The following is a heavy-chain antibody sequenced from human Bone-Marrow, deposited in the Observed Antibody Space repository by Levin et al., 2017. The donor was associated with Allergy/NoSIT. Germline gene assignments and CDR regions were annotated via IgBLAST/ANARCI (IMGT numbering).Heavy chain of an antibody. CDR3: ARLADNWNVNWFDP. J-gene: IGHJ5*02. CDR1: GASINSTNYY. CDR2: IYYNSYT. Sequence: SQTLSLTCTVSGASINSTNYYWGWIRQPPGKGLEWIWTIYYNSYTYYNPSLKSRVTISKDTSKNQFSLKLSSVTAADTAVYYCARLADNWNVNWFDPWGQGTLVTVSS. D-gene: IGHD1-20*01. V-gene: IGHV4-39*07.